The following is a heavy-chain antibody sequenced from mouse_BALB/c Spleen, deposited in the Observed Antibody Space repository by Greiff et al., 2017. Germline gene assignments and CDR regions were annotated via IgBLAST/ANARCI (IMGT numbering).Heavy chain of an antibody. V-gene: IGHV5-15*02. D-gene: IGHD1-2*01. CDR3: ARLYYGYGYFDY. CDR1: GFTFSDYG. Sequence: EVKVVESGGGLVQPGGSRKLSCAASGFTFSDYGMAWVRQAPGKGPEWVAFISNLAYSIYYADTVTGRFTISRENAKNTLYLEMSSLRSEDTAMYYCARLYYGYGYFDYWGQGTTLTVSS. J-gene: IGHJ2*01. CDR2: ISNLAYSI.